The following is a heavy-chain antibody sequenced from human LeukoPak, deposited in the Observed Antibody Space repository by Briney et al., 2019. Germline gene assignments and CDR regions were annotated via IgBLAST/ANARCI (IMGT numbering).Heavy chain of an antibody. J-gene: IGHJ4*02. Sequence: GGSLRLSCAASGLTVSRKYMSWVRQAPGKGLEWVSVIYSEGSTYYADSVRGRFTISRDNSRNTLHLQMNSLRVDDTAVYYCATRPDDNDYPYLHFWAQGTRVTVSS. V-gene: IGHV3-66*01. CDR3: ATRPDDNDYPYLHF. D-gene: IGHD5-12*01. CDR2: IYSEGST. CDR1: GLTVSRKY.